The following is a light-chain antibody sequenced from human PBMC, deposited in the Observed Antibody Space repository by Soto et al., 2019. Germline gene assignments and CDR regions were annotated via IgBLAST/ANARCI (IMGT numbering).Light chain of an antibody. CDR1: QSVGRN. Sequence: EIVVTQSPGILSVSPGDRATLSCSARQSVGRNLAWYQQKPGQAPTLLIYAASTRATGLPARFSGSGSGTDFTLIISSLQSEDFAVYYCQEYSKWPLFTFGPGTRVDIK. V-gene: IGKV3-15*01. CDR3: QEYSKWPLFT. J-gene: IGKJ3*01. CDR2: AAS.